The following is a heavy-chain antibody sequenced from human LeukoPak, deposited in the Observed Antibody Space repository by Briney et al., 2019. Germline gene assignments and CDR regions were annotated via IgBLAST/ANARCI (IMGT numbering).Heavy chain of an antibody. CDR2: IIPILGTA. Sequence: VASVKVSCKASGGTFSSYAISWVRQAPGQGLEWMGRIIPILGTANYAQKFQGRVTITTDESTSTAYMELSSLRSEDTAVYYCARVSIDSSGSDLYYFDYWGQGTLVTVSS. J-gene: IGHJ4*02. V-gene: IGHV1-69*11. CDR3: ARVSIDSSGSDLYYFDY. CDR1: GGTFSSYA. D-gene: IGHD3-22*01.